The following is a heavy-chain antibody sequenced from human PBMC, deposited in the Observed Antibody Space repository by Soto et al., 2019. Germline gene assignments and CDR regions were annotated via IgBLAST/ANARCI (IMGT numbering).Heavy chain of an antibody. J-gene: IGHJ4*02. V-gene: IGHV4-61*01. D-gene: IGHD3-22*01. CDR2: IYYSGST. CDR1: GASVSSGSYY. CDR3: ARRIDYYYYLPD. Sequence: PSETLSLTCTVSGASVSSGSYYWSWIRQPPGKGLEWIGHIYYSGSTSYNPSLKSRVTMSVDTSKNQFSLKLTSVTAADTAVYFCARRIDYYYYLPDWGQGTLVTVSS.